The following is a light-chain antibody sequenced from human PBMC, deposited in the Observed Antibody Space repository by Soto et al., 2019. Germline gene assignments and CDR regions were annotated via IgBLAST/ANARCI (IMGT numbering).Light chain of an antibody. CDR2: GAS. CDR1: HSVSSR. CDR3: HLYTIFQLT. Sequence: EIVITQSPATVSVSPGERATLSCRASHSVSSRLAWYQQKPGQAPRLLIYGASTRATGLPARFSGSGSGTEFTLNISSLRSVDFAVYYCHLYTIFQLTFGRGSKVDIK. J-gene: IGKJ4*01. V-gene: IGKV3-15*01.